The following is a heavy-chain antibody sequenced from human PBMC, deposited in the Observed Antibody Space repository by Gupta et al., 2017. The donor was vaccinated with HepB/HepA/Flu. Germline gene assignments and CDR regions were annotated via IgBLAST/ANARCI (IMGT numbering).Heavy chain of an antibody. CDR1: GGSICASNP. J-gene: IGHJ4*02. CDR2: IYHSGTT. Sequence: VQLHSSGLRLVKPSGTLPLPFPFSGGSICASNPWTWVRQPPGKGLEWNGEIYHSGTTNYNPSLRSRVTISVDKSRNQFSLTVTSVTAADTAVYYCARVHAVTGFDYWGQGTLVTVSS. V-gene: IGHV4-4*02. D-gene: IGHD1-14*01. CDR3: ARVHAVTGFDY.